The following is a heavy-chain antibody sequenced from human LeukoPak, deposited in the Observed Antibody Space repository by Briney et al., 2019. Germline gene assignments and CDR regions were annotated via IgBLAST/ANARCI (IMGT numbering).Heavy chain of an antibody. J-gene: IGHJ4*02. V-gene: IGHV4-4*07. CDR3: ARGPPPDFDY. CDR2: IHPSGST. Sequence: PETLSLTCTVSGGSISSYYWSWIRQPAGKGLEWIGRIHPSGSTNYNPSLKSRVTLSVGTSKNQFSLKLNSVTAADTAVYYCARGPPPDFDYWGRGTLVTVSS. CDR1: GGSISSYY.